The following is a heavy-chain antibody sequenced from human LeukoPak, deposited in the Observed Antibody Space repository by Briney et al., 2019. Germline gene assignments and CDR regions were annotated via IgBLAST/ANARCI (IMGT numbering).Heavy chain of an antibody. CDR1: RFTFSSYS. Sequence: GGSLRLSCAASRFTFSSYSMNWVRQAPGKGLEWVSYISSSGSTIYYADSVKGRFTISRDNAKNSLYLQMNSLRAEDTAVYYCAGYSSSWYFDYWGQGTLVTVSS. J-gene: IGHJ4*02. D-gene: IGHD6-13*01. CDR3: AGYSSSWYFDY. CDR2: ISSSGSTI. V-gene: IGHV3-48*04.